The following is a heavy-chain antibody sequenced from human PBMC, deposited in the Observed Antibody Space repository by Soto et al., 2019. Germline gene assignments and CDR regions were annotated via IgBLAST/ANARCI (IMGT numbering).Heavy chain of an antibody. CDR1: GFTFEAYS. V-gene: IGHV3-9*01. J-gene: IGHJ3*01. CDR3: TKRRSARPGFDAFDL. CDR2: ISGDSGSS. Sequence: GGSLRLSCAASGFTFEAYSLHWVRQLPGKGLEWVAGISGDSGSSGYADSVRGRFTVSRDDAKNSLFLQMSSLSPEDTALYYCTKRRSARPGFDAFDLWGQGTMVTVS.